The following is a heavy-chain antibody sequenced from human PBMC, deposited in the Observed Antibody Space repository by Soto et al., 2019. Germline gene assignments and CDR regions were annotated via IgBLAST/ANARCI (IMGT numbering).Heavy chain of an antibody. Sequence: VRSLRLSCAASEFTFIGYAMSWVRQAPGKGLEWVSAISGSGGSTYYADSVKGRFTISRDNSKNTLYLQMNSLRAEDTAVYYCAKDGEYSSSWFDYWGQGTLVTVSS. CDR3: AKDGEYSSSWFDY. D-gene: IGHD6-13*01. CDR2: ISGSGGST. V-gene: IGHV3-23*01. J-gene: IGHJ4*02. CDR1: EFTFIGYA.